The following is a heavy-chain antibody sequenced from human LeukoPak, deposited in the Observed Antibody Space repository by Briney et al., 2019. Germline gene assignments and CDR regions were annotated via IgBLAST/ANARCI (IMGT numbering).Heavy chain of an antibody. CDR1: GGSISSYY. V-gene: IGHV4-59*08. CDR3: ARHLLRGYYFDY. Sequence: SETLSLTCTVSGGSISSYYWSWIRQPPGKGLEWIGCIYYSGSTNYNPSPKSRVTISVDTSKNQFSLKLSSVTAADTAVYYCARHLLRGYYFDYWGQGTLVTVSS. D-gene: IGHD1-26*01. CDR2: IYYSGST. J-gene: IGHJ4*02.